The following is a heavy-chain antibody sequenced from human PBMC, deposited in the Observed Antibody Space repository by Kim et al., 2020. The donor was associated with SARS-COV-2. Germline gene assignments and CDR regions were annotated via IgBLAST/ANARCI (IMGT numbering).Heavy chain of an antibody. CDR3: ARYYCGSGSYLSLGVGSYYFDY. CDR2: IYYSGST. J-gene: IGHJ4*02. Sequence: SETLSLTCTVSGGSISSGGYYWSWIRQHPGKGLEWIGYIYYSGSTYYNPSLKSRVTISVDTSKNQFSLKLSSVTAADTAVYYCARYYCGSGSYLSLGVGSYYFDYWGQGTLVTVSS. CDR1: GGSISSGGYY. D-gene: IGHD3-10*01. V-gene: IGHV4-31*03.